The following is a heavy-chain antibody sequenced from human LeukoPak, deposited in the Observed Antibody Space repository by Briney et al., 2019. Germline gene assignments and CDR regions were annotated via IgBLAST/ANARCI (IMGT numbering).Heavy chain of an antibody. CDR2: IYYSGIT. CDR3: ARLRALSYYDSSGNMYYFEY. J-gene: IGHJ4*02. D-gene: IGHD3-22*01. CDR1: GGSISSSPYS. V-gene: IGHV4-61*05. Sequence: PSETLSLTCTVSGGSISSSPYSWGWIRQPPGKGLEWIGFIYYSGITDYNPSLKSRVTILVDTSKNQFSLKLTSVTAADTAVYYCARLRALSYYDSSGNMYYFEYWGQGTLVTVSS.